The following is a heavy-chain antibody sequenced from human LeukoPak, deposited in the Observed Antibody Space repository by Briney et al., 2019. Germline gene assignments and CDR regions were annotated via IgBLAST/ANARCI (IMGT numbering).Heavy chain of an antibody. CDR3: ARRAGAYSHPYDY. J-gene: IGHJ4*02. D-gene: IGHD4/OR15-4a*01. CDR1: GFTFDDYG. CDR2: INSNGGST. V-gene: IGHV3-20*04. Sequence: GTGGSLRLSCAASGFTFDDYGMSWVRQAPGKGLEWVSGINSNGGSTGYADSVKGRFTISRDNSKNTLYLQMNSLRAEDTAVYYCARRAGAYSHPYDYWGQGTLVTVSS.